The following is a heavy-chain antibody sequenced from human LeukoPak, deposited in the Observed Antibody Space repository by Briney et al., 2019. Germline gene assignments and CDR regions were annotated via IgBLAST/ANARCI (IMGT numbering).Heavy chain of an antibody. Sequence: ASVKVSCKASGYTFTSYGISWVRQAPGQGLEWMGWISAYNGNTNYAQKLQGRVTMTTDTSTSTAYMELRSLRSDDTAVYYCARVGTGYGSGSYYHGTQYDSSTTESWEIFDYWGQGTLVTVSS. CDR2: ISAYNGNT. D-gene: IGHD3-10*01. J-gene: IGHJ4*02. CDR1: GYTFTSYG. CDR3: ARVGTGYGSGSYYHGTQYDSSTTESWEIFDY. V-gene: IGHV1-18*01.